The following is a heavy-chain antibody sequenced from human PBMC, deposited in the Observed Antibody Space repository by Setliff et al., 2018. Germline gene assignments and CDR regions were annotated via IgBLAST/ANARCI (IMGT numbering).Heavy chain of an antibody. D-gene: IGHD6-6*01. CDR1: GLTFSSYA. CDR2: IRGSGGST. J-gene: IGHJ4*02. CDR3: AKSDKQLVRGGPDY. Sequence: GGSLRLSCVASGLTFSSYAMTWVRQAPGKGLEWLSAIRGSGGSTLYADSVKGRFSISRDNSKNTLYLQMSSLRVEDTAIYYCAKSDKQLVRGGPDYWGQGTLVTVSS. V-gene: IGHV3-23*01.